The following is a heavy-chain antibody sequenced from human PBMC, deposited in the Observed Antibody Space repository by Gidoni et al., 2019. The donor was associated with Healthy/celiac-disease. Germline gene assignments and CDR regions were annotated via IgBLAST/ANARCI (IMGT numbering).Heavy chain of an antibody. CDR2: IEYDGSNK. CDR3: AREAANYYDSSGYYYDPYYYGMDV. D-gene: IGHD3-22*01. V-gene: IGHV3-30*03. CDR1: GFTFSSYG. J-gene: IGHJ6*02. Sequence: QVQLVESGGGVVQPGRSLRLSCAASGFTFSSYGMHWVRQAPGKGLEWVAVIEYDGSNKYYADSVKGRFTISRDNSKNTLYLQMNSLRAEDTAVYYCAREAANYYDSSGYYYDPYYYGMDVWGQGTTVTVSS.